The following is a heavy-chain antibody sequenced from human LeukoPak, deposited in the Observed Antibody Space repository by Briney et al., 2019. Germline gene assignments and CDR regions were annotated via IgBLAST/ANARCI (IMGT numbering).Heavy chain of an antibody. CDR3: ARDRFYGGAVAPIDY. J-gene: IGHJ4*02. Sequence: SETLSLTCAVYGGSFSGYYWSWIRQSPGKGLEWIGEINHSGSTNYNPSLKSRVTISVDTSKNQFSLKLNSVTAADTAVYYCARDRFYGGAVAPIDYWGQGTLVTVSS. CDR2: INHSGST. D-gene: IGHD4/OR15-4a*01. CDR1: GGSFSGYY. V-gene: IGHV4-34*01.